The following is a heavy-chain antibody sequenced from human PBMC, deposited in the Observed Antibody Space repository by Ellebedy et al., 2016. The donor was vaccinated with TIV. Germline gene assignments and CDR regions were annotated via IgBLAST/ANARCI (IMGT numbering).Heavy chain of an antibody. CDR2: INAGNGNT. Sequence: AASVKVSCKASGYTFTSYAMHWVRQAPGQRLEWMGWINAGNGNTKYSQKFQGRVTITRDTSASTAYMELSSLRSEETAVYYCARDYDYVWGPGGMDVWGQGTTVTVSS. V-gene: IGHV1-3*01. D-gene: IGHD3-16*01. J-gene: IGHJ6*02. CDR1: GYTFTSYA. CDR3: ARDYDYVWGPGGMDV.